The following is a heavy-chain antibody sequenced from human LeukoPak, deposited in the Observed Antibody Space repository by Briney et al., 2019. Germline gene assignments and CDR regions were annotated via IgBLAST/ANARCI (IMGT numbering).Heavy chain of an antibody. J-gene: IGHJ6*02. CDR1: GYTFTSYG. Sequence: ASVKVSCKASGYTFTSYGISWVRQAPGQGLEWMGWISAYNGNTNYAQELQGRVTMTTDTSTSTAYMELRSLRSDDTAVYYCARDLRGYSSSWYSDYYYYGMDVWGQGTTVTVSS. CDR3: ARDLRGYSSSWYSDYYYYGMDV. CDR2: ISAYNGNT. D-gene: IGHD6-13*01. V-gene: IGHV1-18*01.